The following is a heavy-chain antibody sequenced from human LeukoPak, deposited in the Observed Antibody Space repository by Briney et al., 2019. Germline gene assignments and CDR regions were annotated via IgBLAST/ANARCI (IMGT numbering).Heavy chain of an antibody. D-gene: IGHD1-1*01. J-gene: IGHJ4*02. V-gene: IGHV3-30*03. CDR1: GFTFSSYG. CDR2: ISYDGSNK. CDR3: ARGPAGYN. Sequence: HPGGSLRLSCAASGFTFSSYGMHWVRQAPGKGLEWVAVISYDGSNKYYADSVKGRFTISRDNSKNTLYLQMNSLRAEDTAVYYCARGPAGYNWGQGTLVTVSS.